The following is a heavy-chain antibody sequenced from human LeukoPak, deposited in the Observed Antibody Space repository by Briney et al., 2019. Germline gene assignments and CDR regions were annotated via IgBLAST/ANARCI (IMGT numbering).Heavy chain of an antibody. V-gene: IGHV3-21*01. CDR1: GFTLSSYS. D-gene: IGHD4-17*01. J-gene: IGHJ4*02. Sequence: AGGSLRLSCAASGFTLSSYSMNWVRQAPGKGLEWVSSISSSSSYIYYADSVKGRFTISRDNAKNSLYLQMNSLRAEDTAVYYCARLHDYGDYVGATFDYWGQGTLVTVSS. CDR2: ISSSSSYI. CDR3: ARLHDYGDYVGATFDY.